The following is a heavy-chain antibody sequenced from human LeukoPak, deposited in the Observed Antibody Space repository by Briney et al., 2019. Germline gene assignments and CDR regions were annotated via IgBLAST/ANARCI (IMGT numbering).Heavy chain of an antibody. J-gene: IGHJ4*02. CDR3: ARLPTVTFFDY. CDR2: IYHSGST. V-gene: IGHV4-38-2*02. D-gene: IGHD4-17*01. CDR1: GYSISSGYY. Sequence: SETLSLTCTVSGYSISSGYYWGWIRQPPGKGLEWIGSIYHSGSTYYNPSLKSRVTISVDTSKNQFSLKLSSVTAADTAVYYCARLPTVTFFDYWGQGTLVTVSS.